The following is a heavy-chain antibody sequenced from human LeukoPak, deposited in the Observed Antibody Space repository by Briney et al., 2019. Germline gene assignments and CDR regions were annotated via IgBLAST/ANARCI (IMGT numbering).Heavy chain of an antibody. CDR1: GGFISGSHYY. CDR3: ARGHDY. Sequence: SETLSLTCTVTGGFISGSHYYWDWIRQPPGKGLEWIGMINYSGNRYYNPSLWSRATISVDTSTNQFSLNLNSVTAADTAVYYCARGHDYSGQGTLVAVSS. CDR2: INYSGNR. V-gene: IGHV4-39*01. J-gene: IGHJ4*02.